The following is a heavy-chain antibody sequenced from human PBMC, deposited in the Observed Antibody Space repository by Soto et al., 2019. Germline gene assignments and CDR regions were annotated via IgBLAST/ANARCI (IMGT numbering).Heavy chain of an antibody. V-gene: IGHV3-23*01. J-gene: IGHJ4*02. CDR2: IRESSGNT. CDR3: ARDFGLVDPMDQ. CDR1: GFTFSSYS. D-gene: IGHD2-8*02. Sequence: EVQLLESGGGLVQPGGSLRLSCAASGFTFSSYSMSWVRQAPGKGLEWVSAIRESSGNTYYADSVKGRFTISTDSSKNTMYLQMNSLRAEDTAVYYCARDFGLVDPMDQWGQGTLVTVSS.